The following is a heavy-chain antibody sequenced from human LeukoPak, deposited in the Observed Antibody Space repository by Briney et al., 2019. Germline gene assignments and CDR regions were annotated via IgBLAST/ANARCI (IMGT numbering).Heavy chain of an antibody. V-gene: IGHV3-23*01. J-gene: IGHJ4*02. CDR3: ARTYGSGSLDY. CDR2: VSPSGDIT. D-gene: IGHD2-15*01. Sequence: PGGSLRLSCAASGFTFSNYWISWVRQAPGKGLEWVSGVSPSGDITYYADSVKGRFTISRDNSKNTVYLQMNSLRAEDTAVYYCARTYGSGSLDYGGQGTLVTVSS. CDR1: GFTFSNYW.